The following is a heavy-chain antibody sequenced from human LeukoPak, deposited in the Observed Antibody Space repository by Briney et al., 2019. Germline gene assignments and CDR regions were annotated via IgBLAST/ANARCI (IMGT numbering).Heavy chain of an antibody. V-gene: IGHV4-31*03. CDR1: GASISFGGYY. Sequence: SETLSLTCSVSGASISFGGYYWSWIRQHPGKGLEWIGYIYSSGSSYYNPSLKSRLVISADTSKNQFFLNMTSVTAADTAVYYCAREVGQGHFDPWGHGTLVIVSS. CDR3: AREVGQGHFDP. J-gene: IGHJ5*02. CDR2: IYSSGSS.